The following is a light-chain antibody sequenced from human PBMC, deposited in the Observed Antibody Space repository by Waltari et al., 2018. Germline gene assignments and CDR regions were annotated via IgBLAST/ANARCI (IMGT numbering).Light chain of an antibody. CDR3: QQYNTFPYN. CDR2: KAS. CDR1: QSVNTW. J-gene: IGKJ2*01. Sequence: DIQMTQSPSTLSASIGDRVTLTCRASQSVNTWLSWYQQKPGKAPKLLIYKASNLQTGVPSRFSGSGSGTKFTLTISSLQPDDFATYYCQQYNTFPYNFGQGTTLEI. V-gene: IGKV1-5*03.